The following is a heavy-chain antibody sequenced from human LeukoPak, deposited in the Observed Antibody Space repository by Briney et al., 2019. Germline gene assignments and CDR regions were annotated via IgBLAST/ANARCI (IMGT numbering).Heavy chain of an antibody. CDR3: ARDRPPYCSSTSCYGSPYYYGMDV. Sequence: GGSLRLSCTASGFTFDDSGMSWVRQAPGKGLEWVSSVNWNGGSTGYADSVKGRFTISRDNSKNTLYLQMNSLRAEDTAVYYCARDRPPYCSSTSCYGSPYYYGMDVWGQGTTVTVSS. D-gene: IGHD2-2*01. J-gene: IGHJ6*02. CDR2: VNWNGGST. V-gene: IGHV3-20*04. CDR1: GFTFDDSG.